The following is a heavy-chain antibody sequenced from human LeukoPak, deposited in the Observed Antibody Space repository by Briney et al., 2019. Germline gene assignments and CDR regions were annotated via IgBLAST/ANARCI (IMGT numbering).Heavy chain of an antibody. CDR2: TYYRSKWYN. J-gene: IGHJ6*02. CDR3: AREYSTYPYYYYGMDV. D-gene: IGHD6-13*01. V-gene: IGHV6-1*01. Sequence: SQTLSLTCAISGDSVSSNSAAWNWIRQSPSRGLEWLGGTYYRSKWYNDYAVSVRSRITINPDTSKNQFSLQLNSVTPEDTAVYYCAREYSTYPYYYYGMDVWGQGTTVTVSS. CDR1: GDSVSSNSAA.